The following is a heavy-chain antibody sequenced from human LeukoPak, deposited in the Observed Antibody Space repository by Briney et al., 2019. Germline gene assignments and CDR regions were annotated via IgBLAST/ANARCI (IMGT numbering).Heavy chain of an antibody. CDR1: GGSFSGYY. CDR3: ARARDGLDY. CDR2: INHSGST. J-gene: IGHJ4*02. V-gene: IGHV4-34*01. Sequence: PSETLSLTCAVYGGSFSGYYWSWIRQPPGKGLEWIGEINHSGSTNYNPSLKSRVTISVDTSENQFSLKLSSVTAADTAVYYCARARDGLDYWGQGTLVTVSS. D-gene: IGHD5-24*01.